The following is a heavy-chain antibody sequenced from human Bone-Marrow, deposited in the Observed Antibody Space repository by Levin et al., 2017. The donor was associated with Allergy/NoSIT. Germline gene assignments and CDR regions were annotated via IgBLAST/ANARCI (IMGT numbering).Heavy chain of an antibody. D-gene: IGHD3-22*01. CDR3: ATGTEYYYDRSGSYYFDY. J-gene: IGHJ4*02. CDR2: IIPMAGTT. CDR1: GGTFSSYA. V-gene: IGHV1-69*13. Sequence: PLASVKVSCKVSGGTFSSYAICWLRQAPGPGLEWMGGIIPMAGTTNYAQKFQGRVTITVDESTSTVNMELTSLRSEDTAVYYCATGTEYYYDRSGSYYFDYWGQGTLVTVSS.